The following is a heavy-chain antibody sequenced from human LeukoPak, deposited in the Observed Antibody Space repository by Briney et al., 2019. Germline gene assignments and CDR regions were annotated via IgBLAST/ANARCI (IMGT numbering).Heavy chain of an antibody. CDR3: ARDERGSCSGGSCYYFDY. V-gene: IGHV1-18*04. CDR2: ISTYNGNT. D-gene: IGHD2-15*01. J-gene: IGHJ4*02. CDR1: GYTFTSYG. Sequence: ASVKVSCKVSGYTFTSYGVSWVPQGPGQGLEWMGWISTYNGNTNYAPKLQGRVTVTTDTSTSTAYMELKSLTSGDTAVYYCARDERGSCSGGSCYYFDYWGQGTLVTVSS.